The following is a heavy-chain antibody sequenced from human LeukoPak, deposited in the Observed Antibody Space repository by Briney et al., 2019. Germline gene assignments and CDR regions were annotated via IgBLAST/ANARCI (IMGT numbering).Heavy chain of an antibody. D-gene: IGHD1-14*01. CDR3: ARLPVDAFDI. CDR2: ISSNGGNT. V-gene: IGHV3-64*01. J-gene: IGHJ3*02. CDR1: RFTFSNYA. Sequence: GGSLRLSCAASRFTFSNYAMHSVRQAPGKGLEHVSAISSNGGNTHYANSVKGRFTISRDNSKNTLYLQMGSLRAEDMAVYYCARLPVDAFDIWGQGTMVTVSS.